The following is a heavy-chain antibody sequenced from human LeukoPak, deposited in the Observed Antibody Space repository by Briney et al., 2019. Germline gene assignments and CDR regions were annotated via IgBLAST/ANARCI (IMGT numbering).Heavy chain of an antibody. CDR2: ISISSSTI. J-gene: IGHJ4*02. CDR1: GFTFSSYA. D-gene: IGHD2-2*01. Sequence: PGGPLRLSCAASGFTFSSYAMSWVRQAPGKGLEWVSYISISSSTIYYADSVKGRFTISRDNAKNSLYLQMNSLRAEDTAVYYCARGNIGYCSSTSCYEGDYWGQGTLVTVSS. CDR3: ARGNIGYCSSTSCYEGDY. V-gene: IGHV3-48*01.